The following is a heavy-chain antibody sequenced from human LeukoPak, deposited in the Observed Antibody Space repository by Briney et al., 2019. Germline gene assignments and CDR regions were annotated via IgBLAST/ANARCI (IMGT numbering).Heavy chain of an antibody. V-gene: IGHV3-30-3*02. CDR3: AKIPKRLLWSGFDI. J-gene: IGHJ3*02. D-gene: IGHD3-10*01. CDR2: ISYDGGNK. CDR1: GFTFSSYA. Sequence: GGSLRLSCAASGFTFSSYAMHWVRQAPGKGLEWVAVISYDGGNKYYADSVKGRFTISRDNSKNTLYLQMNSLRAEDTAVYYCAKIPKRLLWSGFDIWGQGTMVTVSS.